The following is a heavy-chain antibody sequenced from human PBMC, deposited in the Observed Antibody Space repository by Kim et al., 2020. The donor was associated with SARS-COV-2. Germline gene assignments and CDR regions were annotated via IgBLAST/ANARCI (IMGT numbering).Heavy chain of an antibody. D-gene: IGHD3-3*01. CDR1: GYSFTSYW. CDR2: IYPGDSDT. Sequence: GESLKISCKGSGYSFTSYWIGWVRQMPGKGLEWMGIIYPGDSDTRYSPSFQGQVTISADKSISTAYLQWSSLKASDTAMYYCARGDDFWSGYVDFDYWGQGTLVTVSS. CDR3: ARGDDFWSGYVDFDY. V-gene: IGHV5-51*01. J-gene: IGHJ4*02.